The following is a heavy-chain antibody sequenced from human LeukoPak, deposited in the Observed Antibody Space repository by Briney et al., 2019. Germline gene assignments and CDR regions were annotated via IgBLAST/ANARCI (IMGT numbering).Heavy chain of an antibody. D-gene: IGHD4-17*01. CDR3: IVFGDSNH. Sequence: SVKVSCKASGGTFSSYAISWVRQAPGQGLEWMGGIIPIFGTANYAQKFQGRVTITADESTSTAYMELSSLRVEDTAVYYCIVFGDSNHWGQGTLVTVSS. J-gene: IGHJ5*02. CDR2: IIPIFGTA. CDR1: GGTFSSYA. V-gene: IGHV1-69*13.